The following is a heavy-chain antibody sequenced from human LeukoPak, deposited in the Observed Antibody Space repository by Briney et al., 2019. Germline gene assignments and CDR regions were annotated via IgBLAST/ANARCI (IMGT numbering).Heavy chain of an antibody. Sequence: GASVKVSCKASGYTFTSYYMHWVRQAPGRGLEWMGIINPSGGSTSYAQKFQGRVTMTRDTSTSTVYMELSSLRSEDTAVYYCASGTAGTTDPSYYYYYGIDVWGQGTTVTVSS. CDR2: INPSGGST. CDR1: GYTFTSYY. D-gene: IGHD1-7*01. J-gene: IGHJ6*02. CDR3: ASGTAGTTDPSYYYYYGIDV. V-gene: IGHV1-46*01.